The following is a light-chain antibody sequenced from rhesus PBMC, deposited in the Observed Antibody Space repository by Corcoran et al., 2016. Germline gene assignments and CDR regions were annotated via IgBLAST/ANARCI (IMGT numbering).Light chain of an antibody. V-gene: IGKV1-32*02. CDR3: QQGNSNPPT. CDR2: YAN. J-gene: IGKJ1*01. CDR1: QGISSY. Sequence: DIQMSQSPSSLSASVGDRVTITCRASQGISSYLNWYQQKPGKAPTLLIYYANTLASGVPSRFSCSGSGTEFTLAISSLQPEDFATYYCQQGNSNPPTFGQGTKVEIK.